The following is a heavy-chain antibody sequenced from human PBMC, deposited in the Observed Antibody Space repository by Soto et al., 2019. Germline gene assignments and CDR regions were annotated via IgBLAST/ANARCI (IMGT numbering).Heavy chain of an antibody. CDR3: ARGTTTSAFSAMDV. V-gene: IGHV3-30-3*01. CDR2: ISYDGDNK. CDR1: GFTFSYHA. J-gene: IGHJ6*02. D-gene: IGHD1-1*01. Sequence: QVQLVESGGGVVQPGRSLRLSCAASGFTFSYHALNWVRQAPGKGLEWVAVISYDGDNKYIAESVKGCFTISRDNSKNRVSLQMNSLRTEDTAMYFCARGTTTSAFSAMDVWGQGTTVTVSS.